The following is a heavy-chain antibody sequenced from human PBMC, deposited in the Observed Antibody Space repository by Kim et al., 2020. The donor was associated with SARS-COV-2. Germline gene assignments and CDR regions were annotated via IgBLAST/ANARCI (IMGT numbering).Heavy chain of an antibody. CDR3: ARGTGFDY. Sequence: SGSTYYSPSLKSRVTISVDTSESQFSLELSSVTAADTAVYYCARGTGFDYWGQGTLVTVSS. J-gene: IGHJ4*02. V-gene: IGHV4-31*02. CDR2: SGST. D-gene: IGHD7-27*01.